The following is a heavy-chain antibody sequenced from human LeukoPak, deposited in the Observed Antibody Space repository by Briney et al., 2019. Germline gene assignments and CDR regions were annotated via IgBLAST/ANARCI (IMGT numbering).Heavy chain of an antibody. CDR3: ARAYSSSWLPGKIDY. V-gene: IGHV4-39*07. CDR2: IYYSGST. J-gene: IGHJ4*02. CDR1: GGSISSSSYY. Sequence: SETLSLTCTVSGGSISSSSYYWGWIRQPPGKGLEWIGSIYYSGSTYYNPSLKSRVTISVDTSKNQFSLKLSSVTAADTAVYYCARAYSSSWLPGKIDYWGQGTLVTVSS. D-gene: IGHD6-13*01.